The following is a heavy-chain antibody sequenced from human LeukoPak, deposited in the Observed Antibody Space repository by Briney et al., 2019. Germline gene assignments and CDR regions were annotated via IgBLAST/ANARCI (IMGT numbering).Heavy chain of an antibody. CDR3: ARDLYYYDSGRTIRPGYYFDY. CDR1: AFTFSTYA. CDR2: ISYDGSNK. D-gene: IGHD3-10*01. J-gene: IGHJ4*02. Sequence: GGSLRLSCAASAFTFSTYAMHWVRQAPGKGLEWVAVISYDGSNKYYADSVKGRFTISRDNSKNTLYLQMNSLRPEDTAVYYCARDLYYYDSGRTIRPGYYFDYWGQGTLVTVSS. V-gene: IGHV3-30-3*01.